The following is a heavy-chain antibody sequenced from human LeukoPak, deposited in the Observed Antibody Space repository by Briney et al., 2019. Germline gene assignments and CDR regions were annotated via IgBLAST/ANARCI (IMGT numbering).Heavy chain of an antibody. CDR3: ARGGAYSSGPTSDFDY. V-gene: IGHV1-2*02. CDR1: GYTFTSYG. J-gene: IGHJ4*02. CDR2: INPNSGGT. D-gene: IGHD6-19*01. Sequence: ASVKVSCKASGYTFTSYGISWVRQAPGQGLEWMGWINPNSGGTNYAQKFQGRVTMTRDTSISTAYMELSRLRSDDTAVYYCARGGAYSSGPTSDFDYWGQGTLVTVSS.